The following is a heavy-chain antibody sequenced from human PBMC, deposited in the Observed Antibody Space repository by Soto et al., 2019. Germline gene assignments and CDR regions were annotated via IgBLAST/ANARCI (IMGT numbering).Heavy chain of an antibody. CDR2: VSAYNGKT. D-gene: IGHD3-10*01. Sequence: QVQLVPSGAEVKKPGASVKVSCKASGYTFTSYGISWVRQAPGQGPEGMGWVSAYNGKTNYAQKLQGRVTMTTDTSTSTAYMELRSLRSDDTAVYYCARDMVRGVSFDYWGQGTLVTVSS. CDR1: GYTFTSYG. J-gene: IGHJ4*02. CDR3: ARDMVRGVSFDY. V-gene: IGHV1-18*01.